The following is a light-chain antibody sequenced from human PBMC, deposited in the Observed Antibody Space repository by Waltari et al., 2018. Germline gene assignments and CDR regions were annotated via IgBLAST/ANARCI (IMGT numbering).Light chain of an antibody. CDR1: RPRTYY. Sequence: SSELTQDPTMSLALGPPVRITCQGDRPRTYYGTWCRQRPGQAPILVIYGKNNRPSGIPDRFSASSSGNTASLTITGAQAEDEAVYYCNSRDISGDVIFGGGTKLTVL. V-gene: IGLV3-19*01. CDR3: NSRDISGDVI. J-gene: IGLJ2*01. CDR2: GKN.